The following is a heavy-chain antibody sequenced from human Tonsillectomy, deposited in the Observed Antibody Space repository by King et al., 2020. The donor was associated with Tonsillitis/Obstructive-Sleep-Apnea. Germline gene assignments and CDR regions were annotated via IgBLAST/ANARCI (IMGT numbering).Heavy chain of an antibody. CDR2: IRSKAYGGTI. Sequence: VQLVESGGGLVQPGRSLRLSCTASGFTFGDYDMSWVRQAPGKGLEWVGFIRSKAYGGTIDYAASVKGRFTISRDDSKNIAYLQMNSLKTEDTALYYCTRGRGRYPRRCDDWGQGTGVSVS. V-gene: IGHV3-49*04. D-gene: IGHD1-14*01. J-gene: IGHJ4*02. CDR1: GFTFGDYD. CDR3: TRGRGRYPRRCDD.